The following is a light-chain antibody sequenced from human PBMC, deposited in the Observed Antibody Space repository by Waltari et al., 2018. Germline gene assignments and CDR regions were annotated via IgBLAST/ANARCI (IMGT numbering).Light chain of an antibody. V-gene: IGKV3-20*01. CDR2: GAS. CDR3: QQYGSSFT. Sequence: EIVLTQSPGTLSLSPGERATLSCRASQSVTSRYLAWYQQKPGQSPRLLISGASSRAAGIPDRFSGSGSGTDFTLTISRLEPEDFVVYYCQQYGSSFTFGPGTKVDIK. CDR1: QSVTSRY. J-gene: IGKJ3*01.